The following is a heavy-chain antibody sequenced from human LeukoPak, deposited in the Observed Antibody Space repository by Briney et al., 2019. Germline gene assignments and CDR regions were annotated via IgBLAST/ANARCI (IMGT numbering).Heavy chain of an antibody. D-gene: IGHD1-26*01. CDR2: ISSGTSYI. Sequence: SGGSLRLSCAASGFTFNTYTMNWVRQAPRKGLEWVSSISSGTSYIYYADSVKGRFTISRDNAKNSLYLQMNSLRAEDTAVYYCARDPTSSWETAFDIWGQGTMVTVSS. V-gene: IGHV3-21*03. CDR3: ARDPTSSWETAFDI. CDR1: GFTFNTYT. J-gene: IGHJ3*02.